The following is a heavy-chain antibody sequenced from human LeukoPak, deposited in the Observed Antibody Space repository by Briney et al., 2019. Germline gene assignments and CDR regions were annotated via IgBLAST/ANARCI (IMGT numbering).Heavy chain of an antibody. Sequence: PGGSLRLSCAASGFTFSSYSMNWVRQAPGKGLEWVSYISSGSSTIYYADSVKGRFTISRDNAKNSLYLQMNSLRAEDTAVYYCVREPQAEYYFDYWGQGTLVTVSS. CDR2: ISSGSSTI. J-gene: IGHJ4*02. D-gene: IGHD1-14*01. CDR3: VREPQAEYYFDY. V-gene: IGHV3-48*01. CDR1: GFTFSSYS.